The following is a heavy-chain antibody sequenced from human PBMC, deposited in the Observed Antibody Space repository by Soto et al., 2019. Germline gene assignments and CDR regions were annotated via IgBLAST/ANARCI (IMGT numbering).Heavy chain of an antibody. CDR2: IWYDGSNK. Sequence: GGSLRLSCAASGFTFSSYGMHWVRQAPGKGLEWVAVIWYDGSNKYYADSVKGRFTISRDNSKNTLYLQMNSLRAEDTAVYYCAREGYCSSTSCYSYYYYGMDVWGQGTMVTVSS. J-gene: IGHJ6*02. CDR1: GFTFSSYG. V-gene: IGHV3-33*01. D-gene: IGHD2-2*01. CDR3: AREGYCSSTSCYSYYYYGMDV.